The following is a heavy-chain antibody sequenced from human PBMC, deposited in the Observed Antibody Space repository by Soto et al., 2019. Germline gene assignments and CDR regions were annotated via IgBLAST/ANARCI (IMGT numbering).Heavy chain of an antibody. CDR1: GGSINSGDYY. J-gene: IGHJ6*02. D-gene: IGHD3-10*01. V-gene: IGHV4-30-4*01. CDR2: IFPSGST. Sequence: QVQLQESGPGLVKPSQTLSLTCTVSGGSINSGDYYWTWVRQPPGKGLEWIGNIFPSGSTYYTPSLQSRVTISLDTSKNNFSLKLSSVTPAYTAVYYCARDRYYGSGTYYNFYSGMDVWGQGTTVTVSS. CDR3: ARDRYYGSGTYYNFYSGMDV.